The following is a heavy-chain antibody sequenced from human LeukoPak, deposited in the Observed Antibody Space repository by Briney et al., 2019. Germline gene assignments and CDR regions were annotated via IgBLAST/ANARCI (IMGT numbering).Heavy chain of an antibody. CDR3: ARNRGDHYGSYDY. CDR2: IIPIFGTA. CDR1: GGTFTSYA. V-gene: IGHV1-69*05. D-gene: IGHD3-10*01. J-gene: IGHJ4*02. Sequence: SVKVSCKASGGTFTSYAISWERQAPGQGLEWMGGIIPIFGTANYAQKFQGRVTITTDESTSTAYMELSSLRSEDTAVYYCARNRGDHYGSYDYWGQGTLVTVSS.